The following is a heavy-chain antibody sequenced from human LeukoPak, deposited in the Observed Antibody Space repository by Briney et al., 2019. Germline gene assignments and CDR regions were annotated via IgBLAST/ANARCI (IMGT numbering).Heavy chain of an antibody. J-gene: IGHJ4*02. D-gene: IGHD3-22*01. V-gene: IGHV3-30*03. CDR3: AIMHYDSSGHRLGS. CDR2: ISYDGSNK. Sequence: PGGSLRLSCAASGFTFSSYGMHWVRQAPGKGLEWVAVISYDGSNKYYADSVKGRFTISRDNSKNTLYLQMNSLRAEDTAVYYCAIMHYDSSGHRLGSWGQGTLVTVSS. CDR1: GFTFSSYG.